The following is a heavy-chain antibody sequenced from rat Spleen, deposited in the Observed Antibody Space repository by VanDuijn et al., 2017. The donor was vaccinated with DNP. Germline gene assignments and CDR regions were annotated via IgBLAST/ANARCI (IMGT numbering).Heavy chain of an antibody. Sequence: EVQLVESGGGLVQPGRSLKLSCTASGFTFNDYNMAWVRQAPKKGLEWVATIIYDGSGTYYRDSVKGRFTISRDNAKSTLYLQMDSLRSEDTATYYCARHEGLYSGFPDYFDYWGQGVMVTVSS. D-gene: IGHD4-4*01. J-gene: IGHJ2*01. V-gene: IGHV5-7*01. CDR2: IIYDGSGT. CDR1: GFTFNDYN. CDR3: ARHEGLYSGFPDYFDY.